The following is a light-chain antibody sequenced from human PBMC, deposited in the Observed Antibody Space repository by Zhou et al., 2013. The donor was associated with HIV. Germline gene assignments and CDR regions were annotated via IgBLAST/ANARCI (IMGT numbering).Light chain of an antibody. V-gene: IGKV3-20*01. CDR2: GAS. CDR3: HQYGTSPDT. CDR1: QSVSSSY. Sequence: EIVLTQSPGTLSLSPGERATLSCRASQSVSSSYLAWYQHKPGQAPRLLISGASSRATGTPDRFTGGGSGTDFTLTISRLEPEDSAVYYCHQYGTSPDTFGQGTQLEIK. J-gene: IGKJ2*01.